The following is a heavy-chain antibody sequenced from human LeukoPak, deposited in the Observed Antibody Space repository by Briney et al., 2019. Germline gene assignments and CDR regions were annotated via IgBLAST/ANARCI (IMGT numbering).Heavy chain of an antibody. Sequence: PSETLSLTCDVYDGSFSGFFWGWIRQPPGQGLEWIGEINHSGITNYNPSLKSRVTMSVDTPKNQFSLKLSSVTAADTAVYFCARFTGYLYFDYWGQGTLVTVSS. CDR2: INHSGIT. CDR3: ARFTGYLYFDY. D-gene: IGHD3-9*01. J-gene: IGHJ4*02. CDR1: DGSFSGFF. V-gene: IGHV4-34*01.